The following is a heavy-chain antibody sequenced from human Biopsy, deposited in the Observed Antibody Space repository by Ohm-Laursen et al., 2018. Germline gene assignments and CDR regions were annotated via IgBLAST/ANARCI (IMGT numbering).Heavy chain of an antibody. CDR3: ARDYDTSGYYYVS. CDR2: IFYRGST. Sequence: SDTLSLTCAVYGESFSGYYWTWIRQSPGKGLEWIGSIFYRGSTHYKPSLKSRVNISVDTSKNQFSLKLNSVTAADTAVYYCARDYDTSGYYYVSWGQGTLVTVSS. J-gene: IGHJ5*02. CDR1: GESFSGYY. D-gene: IGHD3-22*01. V-gene: IGHV4-34*12.